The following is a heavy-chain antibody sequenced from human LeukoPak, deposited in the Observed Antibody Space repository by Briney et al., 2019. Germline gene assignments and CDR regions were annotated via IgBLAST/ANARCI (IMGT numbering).Heavy chain of an antibody. CDR2: IYNSGST. J-gene: IGHJ5*02. V-gene: IGHV4-61*08. Sequence: KPSETLSLTCTVSGVSVSSGGYYWSWIRQPPGKGLEWIGYIYNSGSTNYNPSLESRVTISGDTSKNQFSLKLSSVTAADTAVYYCARDRKAGIAAAGTPAWFDPWGQGTLVTVSS. CDR3: ARDRKAGIAAAGTPAWFDP. D-gene: IGHD6-13*01. CDR1: GVSVSSGGYY.